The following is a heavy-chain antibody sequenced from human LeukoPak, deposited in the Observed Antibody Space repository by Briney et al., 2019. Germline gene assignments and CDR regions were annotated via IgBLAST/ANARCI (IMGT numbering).Heavy chain of an antibody. CDR1: GGSISSSSYH. D-gene: IGHD2-15*01. V-gene: IGHV4-39*07. CDR3: AREVVSGGNCFFDY. CDR2: IYYSGST. J-gene: IGHJ4*02. Sequence: SETLSLTCTVSGGSISSSSYHWGWIRQPPGKGLEWIGNIYYSGSTYYNPSLKSRVTISVDTSKNQFSLKLSSVTAADTAVYYCAREVVSGGNCFFDYWGQGTLVTVSS.